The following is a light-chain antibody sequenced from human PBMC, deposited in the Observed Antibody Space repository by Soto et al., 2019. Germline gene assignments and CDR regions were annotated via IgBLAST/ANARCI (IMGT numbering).Light chain of an antibody. CDR3: QHSYSPPRT. Sequence: DIQMTQSPSSLSASVGDRVTITCRASQTISTYLNWYQKKPGKAPKLLIYAASGLESGVPSRFSGSGSGTDFTLTINSLQPGDFATYYCQHSYSPPRTLGQGTKVEFK. V-gene: IGKV1-39*01. J-gene: IGKJ1*01. CDR1: QTISTY. CDR2: AAS.